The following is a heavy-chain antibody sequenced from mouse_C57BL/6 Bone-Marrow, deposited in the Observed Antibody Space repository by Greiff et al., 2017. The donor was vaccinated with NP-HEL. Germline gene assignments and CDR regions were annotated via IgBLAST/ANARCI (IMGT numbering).Heavy chain of an antibody. CDR1: GYTFTSYW. V-gene: IGHV1-74*01. D-gene: IGHD1-1*01. Sequence: QVQLKQPGAELVKPGASVKVSCKASGYTFTSYWMHWVKQRPGQGLEWIGRIHPSDSDTNYNQKFKGKATLTVDKSSSTAYMQLSSLTSEDSAVYYCAIPFYYYGSSPHYYAMDYWGQGTSVTVAS. CDR2: IHPSDSDT. CDR3: AIPFYYYGSSPHYYAMDY. J-gene: IGHJ4*01.